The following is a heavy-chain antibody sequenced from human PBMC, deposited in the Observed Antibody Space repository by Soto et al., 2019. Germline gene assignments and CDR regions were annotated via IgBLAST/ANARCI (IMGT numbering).Heavy chain of an antibody. CDR3: ARHDGPRRTAY. V-gene: IGHV4-59*08. J-gene: IGHJ4*02. D-gene: IGHD5-18*01. CDR1: GGSFSGDY. CDR2: IHSGST. Sequence: SETLSLTCAVYGGSFSGDYWSWIRQPPGKGLEWIGYIHSGSTTYSASLRSRVTISVDTSKNQFSLKLSSVTAADTAVYFCARHDGPRRTAYWGQGTLVTVSS.